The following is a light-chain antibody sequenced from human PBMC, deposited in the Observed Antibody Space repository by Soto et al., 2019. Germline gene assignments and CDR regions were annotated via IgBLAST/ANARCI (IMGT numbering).Light chain of an antibody. CDR3: QQYGSSGT. J-gene: IGKJ1*01. CDR2: GAS. CDR1: QAVNTR. Sequence: EVVVAKSPATLSSCRGDRGTLSCRAGQAVNTRLAWYQHKPGQAPRLLIYGASSRATGIPDRFSGSGSGTDSTLTISRLEPEDFAVYYCQQYGSSGTFGQGTKVDIK. V-gene: IGKV3-20*01.